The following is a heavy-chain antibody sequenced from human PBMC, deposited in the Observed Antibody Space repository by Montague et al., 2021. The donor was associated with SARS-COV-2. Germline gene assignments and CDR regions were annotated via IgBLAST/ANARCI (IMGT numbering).Heavy chain of an antibody. CDR1: GGSISSSSYY. V-gene: IGHV4-39*01. Sequence: SETLSLTCTVSGGSISSSSYYWGWIRQPPGKGLEWIGSIYYSGSTYYNPSPKSRVTISVDTSKNQFSLKSSSVTAADTSVYYCATYYDILTGYYIDAFDIWGQGTMVTVSS. CDR3: ATYYDILTGYYIDAFDI. J-gene: IGHJ3*02. CDR2: IYYSGST. D-gene: IGHD3-9*01.